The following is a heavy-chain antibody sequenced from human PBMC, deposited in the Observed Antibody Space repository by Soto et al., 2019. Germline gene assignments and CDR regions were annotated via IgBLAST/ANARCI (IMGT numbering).Heavy chain of an antibody. Sequence: SETLSLTCTVSGGSISSYYWSWIRQPPGKGLEWIGYIYYNGSTNYNPSLKSRVTISVDTSKNQFSLKLSSVTAADTAVYYCARSLPNSILYCSSTSCNWFDPWGQGTLVTVSS. CDR3: ARSLPNSILYCSSTSCNWFDP. J-gene: IGHJ5*02. CDR1: GGSISSYY. D-gene: IGHD2-2*01. V-gene: IGHV4-59*01. CDR2: IYYNGST.